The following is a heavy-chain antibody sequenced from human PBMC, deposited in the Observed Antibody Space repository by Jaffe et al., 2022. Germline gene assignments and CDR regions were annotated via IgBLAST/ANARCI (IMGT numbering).Heavy chain of an antibody. Sequence: QVQLQESGPGLVKPSETLSLTCTVSGGSISSYYWSWIRQPPGKGLEWIGYIYYSGSTNYNPSLKSRVTISVDTSKNQFSLKLSSVTAADTAVYYCARVYFDWSMYYFDYWGQGTLVTVSS. CDR1: GGSISSYY. D-gene: IGHD3-9*01. CDR2: IYYSGST. J-gene: IGHJ4*02. CDR3: ARVYFDWSMYYFDY. V-gene: IGHV4-59*01.